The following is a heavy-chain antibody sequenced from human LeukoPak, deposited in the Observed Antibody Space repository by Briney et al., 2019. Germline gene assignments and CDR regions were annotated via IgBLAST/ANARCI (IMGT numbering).Heavy chain of an antibody. CDR2: IYYSGST. D-gene: IGHD1-14*01. J-gene: IGHJ4*02. CDR1: GGSISSSSYY. V-gene: IGHV4-61*05. Sequence: PSETLSLTCTVSGGSISSSSYYWGWIRQPPGKGLEWIGYIYYSGSTNYNPSLKSRVTISVDTSKNQFSLKLSSVTAADTALYYCARGGNNHYYRHDPFPLDYWGQGTLVTVSS. CDR3: ARGGNNHYYRHDPFPLDY.